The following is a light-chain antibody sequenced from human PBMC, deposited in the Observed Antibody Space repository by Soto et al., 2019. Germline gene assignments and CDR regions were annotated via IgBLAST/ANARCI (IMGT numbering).Light chain of an antibody. V-gene: IGLV7-46*01. CDR3: LLHYSGTAV. Sequence: QAVVTQEPSLTLSPGGTVTLTCGSSTGAVTSAHYPYWFQQMPGQAPRTLIYDKSNKHSWTPARFSGSLLGGKAALTLSGAQHEDEGDYYCLLHYSGTAVFGGGTQLTVL. J-gene: IGLJ7*01. CDR2: DKS. CDR1: TGAVTSAHY.